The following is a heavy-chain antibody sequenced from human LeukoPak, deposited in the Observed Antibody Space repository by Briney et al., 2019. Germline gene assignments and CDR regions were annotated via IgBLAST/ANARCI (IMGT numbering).Heavy chain of an antibody. CDR3: ARGAYYYED. D-gene: IGHD3-22*01. J-gene: IGHJ4*02. CDR2: IWYDGSNR. CDR1: GFTFSSSG. V-gene: IGHV3-33*01. Sequence: GNSLRLSCAASGFTFSSSGMHWVRQAPGKGLEWVAVIWYDGSNRYYADPVKGLFTVSRDNAKNSLYLQMNSLRAEDTAVYYCARGAYYYEDWGQGTLVAVSS.